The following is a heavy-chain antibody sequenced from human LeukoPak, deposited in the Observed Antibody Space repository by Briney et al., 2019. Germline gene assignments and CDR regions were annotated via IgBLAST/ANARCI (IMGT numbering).Heavy chain of an antibody. CDR2: ISSSSGYI. J-gene: IGHJ4*02. CDR1: GFTFSSYS. CDR3: ARDYYDSSGYHYFDY. D-gene: IGHD3-22*01. V-gene: IGHV3-21*01. Sequence: GGSLRLSCAASGFTFSSYSMNWVRQAPGKGLEWVSSISSSSGYIYYADSVKGRFTISRDNAKNSLYLQMNSLRAEDTAVYYCARDYYDSSGYHYFDYWGQGTLVTVSS.